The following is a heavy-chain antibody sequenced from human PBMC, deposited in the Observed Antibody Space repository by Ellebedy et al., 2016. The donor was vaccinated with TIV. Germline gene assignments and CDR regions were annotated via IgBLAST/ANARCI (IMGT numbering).Heavy chain of an antibody. CDR2: FIPIFGTA. V-gene: IGHV1-69*13. D-gene: IGHD1-14*01. CDR1: GGTFSSYA. J-gene: IGHJ4*02. Sequence: AASVKVSCKASGGTFSSYAISWVRQAPGQGLEWMGGFIPIFGTANYAQKFQGRVTITADESTSTAYMELSSLRSEDTDVYYCARLGITRVDYWGQGTLVTVSS. CDR3: ARLGITRVDY.